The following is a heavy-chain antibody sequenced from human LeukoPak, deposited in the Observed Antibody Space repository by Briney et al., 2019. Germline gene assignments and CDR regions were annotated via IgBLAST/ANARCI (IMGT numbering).Heavy chain of an antibody. D-gene: IGHD3-16*01. Sequence: SETLSLTCGVSGGSISSNNWWTWVRQPPGKGLEWIGEIYHSGSTNYNPSLKSRVTISVDKSKNQFSLKLSSVTAADTAVYYCARGLTVDDPDPWDWGQGTLVTVSS. CDR2: IYHSGST. V-gene: IGHV4-4*02. CDR1: GGSISSNNW. J-gene: IGHJ4*02. CDR3: ARGLTVDDPDPWD.